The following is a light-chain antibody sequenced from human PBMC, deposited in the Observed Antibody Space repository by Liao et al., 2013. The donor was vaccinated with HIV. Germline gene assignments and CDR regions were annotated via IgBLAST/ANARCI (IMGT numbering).Light chain of an antibody. Sequence: YELTQPPSVSVAPGKTARITCGGNNIGSKSVHWYQQKPGQAPVLVIYYDSDRPSGIPERFSGSNSGNTATLTISRVEAGDEADYYCQGWDSDTVVFGGGTKLTVL. CDR1: NIGSKS. CDR3: QGWDSDTVV. J-gene: IGLJ2*01. CDR2: YDS. V-gene: IGLV3-21*01.